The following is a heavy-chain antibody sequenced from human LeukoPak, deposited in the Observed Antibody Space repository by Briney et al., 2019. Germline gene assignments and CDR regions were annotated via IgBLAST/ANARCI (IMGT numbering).Heavy chain of an antibody. J-gene: IGHJ3*02. D-gene: IGHD3-10*01. Sequence: GGSLRLSCAASGFTFSTYGIHWVRQAPGKGLEWVAVIWNDGSNKYYADSVKGRFTISRDNSKNTLYLQMNSLRAEDTAVYYCARDTGDAFDIWGQGTMVTVSS. CDR2: IWNDGSNK. CDR1: GFTFSTYG. V-gene: IGHV3-33*01. CDR3: ARDTGDAFDI.